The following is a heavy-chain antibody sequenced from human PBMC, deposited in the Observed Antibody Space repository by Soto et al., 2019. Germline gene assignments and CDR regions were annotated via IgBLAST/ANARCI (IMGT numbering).Heavy chain of an antibody. D-gene: IGHD6-19*01. CDR2: TYYRSNWRH. J-gene: IGHJ4*02. Sequence: SQTLSLTCAISGDSVSSNTAAWNWIRSSPSRGLEWLGRTYYRSNWRHDYAVSVKSRITVNPDTSKNHFSLQLNSVTPDDTAVYSCARGVDGSAFELWGQATLITVSS. CDR1: GDSVSSNTAA. CDR3: ARGVDGSAFEL. V-gene: IGHV6-1*01.